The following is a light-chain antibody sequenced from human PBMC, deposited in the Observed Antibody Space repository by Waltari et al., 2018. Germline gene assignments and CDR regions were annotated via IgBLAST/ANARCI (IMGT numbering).Light chain of an antibody. Sequence: QSALTQPASVSASPGQSFTISCTGTSSDAGSFNLVSWYQQHPNKAPKLMIYQVSKRPSGLSNRFSGSKSGNTASLTISGLQAEDEAEYYCCSYGGSSTFVIFGGGTKLTVL. CDR3: CSYGGSSTFVI. CDR2: QVS. J-gene: IGLJ2*01. CDR1: SSDAGSFNL. V-gene: IGLV2-23*02.